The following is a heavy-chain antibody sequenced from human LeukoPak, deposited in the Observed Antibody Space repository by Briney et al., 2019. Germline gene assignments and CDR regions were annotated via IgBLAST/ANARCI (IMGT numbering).Heavy chain of an antibody. CDR2: IYYSGST. Sequence: SETLSLTCTVSGGSINNYYWSWIRQPPGKGLEWIAFIYYSGSTKYNPSLKSRVTISVDTSKNQFSLRLSSVTAADTAVNYCARHFVTFPHYFDYWGQGTLVTVSS. J-gene: IGHJ4*02. CDR3: ARHFVTFPHYFDY. D-gene: IGHD2-21*01. V-gene: IGHV4-59*08. CDR1: GGSINNYY.